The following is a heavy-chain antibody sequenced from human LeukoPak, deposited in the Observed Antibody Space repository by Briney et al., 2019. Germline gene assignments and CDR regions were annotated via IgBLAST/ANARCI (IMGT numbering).Heavy chain of an antibody. CDR1: GGSISSGGYY. V-gene: IGHV4-31*03. CDR2: IYYSGST. CDR3: ARAPRDGYNYSDY. D-gene: IGHD5-24*01. Sequence: SETLSLTCTVSGGSISSGGYYWSWIRQHPGKGLEWIGYIYYSGSTYYNPSLKSRVTISVETSKNQFSLKLSSVTAADTAVYYCARAPRDGYNYSDYRGQGTLVTVSS. J-gene: IGHJ4*02.